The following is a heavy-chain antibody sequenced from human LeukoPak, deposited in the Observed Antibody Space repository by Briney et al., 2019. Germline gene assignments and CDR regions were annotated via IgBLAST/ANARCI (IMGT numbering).Heavy chain of an antibody. Sequence: SETLSLTCAVYGGSFSGYYWSWIRQPPGKGLEWIGEINHSGSTNYNPSLKSRVTTSVDTSKNQFSLKLSSVTAADTAVYYCASAIVGATLSYWGQGTLVTVSS. J-gene: IGHJ4*02. D-gene: IGHD1-26*01. CDR2: INHSGST. CDR3: ASAIVGATLSY. V-gene: IGHV4-34*01. CDR1: GGSFSGYY.